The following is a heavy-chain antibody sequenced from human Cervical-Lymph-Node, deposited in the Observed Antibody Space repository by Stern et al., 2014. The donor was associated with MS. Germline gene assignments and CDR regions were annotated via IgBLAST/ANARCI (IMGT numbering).Heavy chain of an antibody. CDR1: GGSISSGSYY. CDR2: IYTSGST. V-gene: IGHV4-61*02. D-gene: IGHD3-9*01. J-gene: IGHJ4*02. CDR3: ARGILTGYYYFDY. Sequence: QLQLQESGPGLVKPSQTLSLTCTVSGGSISSGSYYWSWIRQPAGKGLEWIGRIYTSGSTNYNPSLKSRVTISVDTSKNQFSLKLGSVTAADTAVYYCARGILTGYYYFDYWGQGTLVTVSS.